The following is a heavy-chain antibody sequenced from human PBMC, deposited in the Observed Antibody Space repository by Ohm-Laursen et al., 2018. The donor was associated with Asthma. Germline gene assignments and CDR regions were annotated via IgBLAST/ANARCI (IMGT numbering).Heavy chain of an antibody. CDR1: GYTFTSYD. V-gene: IGHV1-8*02. CDR2: MNPNSGNT. D-gene: IGHD4-11*01. Sequence: GASVKVSCKASGYTFTSYDINWVRQATGQGLEWMGWMNPNSGNTGYAQKFQGRVTMTRNTSISTAYMELSSLRSEDTAVYYCAYLADDYSNYPMWGQGTLVTVSS. J-gene: IGHJ4*02. CDR3: AYLADDYSNYPM.